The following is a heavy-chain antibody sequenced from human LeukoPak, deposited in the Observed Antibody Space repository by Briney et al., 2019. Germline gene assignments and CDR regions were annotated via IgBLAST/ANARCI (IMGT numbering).Heavy chain of an antibody. CDR1: GGSISSSSYY. D-gene: IGHD2-2*02. CDR3: ARHSPYCSSTSCYTY. Sequence: SETLSLTCTVSGGSISSSSYYWGWIRQPPGKGLEWIGSIYYSGSTYYNPSLKSRVTISVDTSKNQFSLKLSSVTAADTAVYYCARHSPYCSSTSCYTYWGQGTLATVSS. J-gene: IGHJ4*02. CDR2: IYYSGST. V-gene: IGHV4-39*01.